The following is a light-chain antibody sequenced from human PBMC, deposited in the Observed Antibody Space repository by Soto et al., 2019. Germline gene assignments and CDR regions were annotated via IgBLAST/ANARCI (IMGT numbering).Light chain of an antibody. Sequence: EIVMTQSPATLSVSPGERATLSCRASQNVNNNLAWYQQKPGQAPRLLIYGASTRATGIPARFSGSGSGTELTLAISSLQSEDFAVYYCEQYNNWPPYTFGQGTKLEIK. CDR2: GAS. V-gene: IGKV3-15*01. J-gene: IGKJ2*01. CDR3: EQYNNWPPYT. CDR1: QNVNNN.